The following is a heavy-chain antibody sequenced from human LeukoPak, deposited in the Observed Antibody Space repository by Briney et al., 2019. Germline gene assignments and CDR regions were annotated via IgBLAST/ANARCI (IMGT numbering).Heavy chain of an antibody. D-gene: IGHD1-26*01. V-gene: IGHV3-48*04. J-gene: IGHJ6*02. CDR3: ARTWELPPPDYYYYGMDV. Sequence: GGSLRLSCAASGFTFSSYAMHWVRQAPGKGLEWVSYISSSSSTIYYADSVKGRFTISRDNAKNSLYLQMNSLRAEDTAVYYCARTWELPPPDYYYYGMDVRGQGTTVTVSS. CDR2: ISSSSSTI. CDR1: GFTFSSYA.